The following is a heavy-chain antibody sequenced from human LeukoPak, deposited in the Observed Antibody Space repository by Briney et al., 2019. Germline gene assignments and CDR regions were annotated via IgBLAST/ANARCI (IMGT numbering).Heavy chain of an antibody. CDR2: MNPNSGNT. V-gene: IGHV1-8*01. J-gene: IGHJ5*02. D-gene: IGHD6-6*01. Sequence: ASVTVSCKASGYTFTSYDINWVRQATGQGLEWMGWMNPNSGNTGYAQKFQGRVTMTRNTSISTAYMQLSSLRSEDTAVYYCASYRPIGSSSSLFVPWGQGTLVTVSS. CDR1: GYTFTSYD. CDR3: ASYRPIGSSSSLFVP.